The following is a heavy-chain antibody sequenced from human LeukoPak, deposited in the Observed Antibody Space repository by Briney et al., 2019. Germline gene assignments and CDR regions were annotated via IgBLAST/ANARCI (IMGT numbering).Heavy chain of an antibody. J-gene: IGHJ6*04. V-gene: IGHV3-21*01. CDR1: KFTFSSYS. CDR3: ARGPTMKMDV. D-gene: IGHD3-22*01. Sequence: GGSLRLSCAASKFTFSSYSMNWVRQAPGKGLEWVSSINSYSSYIYYADSVKGRFTISRDNAKNSLYLQMNSLRAEDTAVYYCARGPTMKMDVWGNGTTVTVSS. CDR2: INSYSSYI.